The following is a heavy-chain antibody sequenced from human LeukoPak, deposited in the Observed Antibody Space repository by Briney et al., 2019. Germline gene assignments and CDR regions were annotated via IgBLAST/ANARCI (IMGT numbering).Heavy chain of an antibody. CDR3: ARTGSAGDYVFWFDP. V-gene: IGHV1-18*01. D-gene: IGHD4-17*01. CDR1: GYTFTSYG. CDR2: ISAYNGNT. J-gene: IGHJ5*02. Sequence: ASVKVSCKASGYTFTSYGISWVRQAPGQGLEWMGWISAYNGNTNYAQKLQGRVTMTTDTSTSTAYMELRSLRSDDTAVYYCARTGSAGDYVFWFDPWGQGTLVTVSS.